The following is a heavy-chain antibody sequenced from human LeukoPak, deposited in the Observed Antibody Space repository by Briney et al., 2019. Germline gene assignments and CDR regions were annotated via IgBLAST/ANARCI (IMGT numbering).Heavy chain of an antibody. D-gene: IGHD5-18*01. Sequence: GGSLRLSCAASGLTFSTCAINWVRQAPGKGLEWVSAISGSGSKTFYADSVKGRFTISRDNPKNTLYLRMNSLRPEDTAVYYCVKEPRGYSFSFDIWGQGTMVTVSS. V-gene: IGHV3-23*01. CDR1: GLTFSTCA. CDR2: ISGSGSKT. J-gene: IGHJ3*02. CDR3: VKEPRGYSFSFDI.